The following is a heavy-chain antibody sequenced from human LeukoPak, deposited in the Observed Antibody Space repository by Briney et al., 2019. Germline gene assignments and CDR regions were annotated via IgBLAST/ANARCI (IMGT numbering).Heavy chain of an antibody. CDR3: ARGRVADTNYGY. CDR2: IDHSGST. J-gene: IGHJ4*02. V-gene: IGHV4-34*01. D-gene: IGHD4-17*01. CDR1: GGSFSGYS. Sequence: SETLSLTCAVYGGSFSGYSWNWIRQPPGKGLEWIGEIDHSGSTNYNTSLEIRVTISVDTSKKQFSLKLNSVTAADTAVYYCARGRVADTNYGYWGQGTLVTVSS.